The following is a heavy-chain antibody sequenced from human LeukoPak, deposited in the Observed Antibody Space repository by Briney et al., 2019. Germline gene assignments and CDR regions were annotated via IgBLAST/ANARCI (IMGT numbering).Heavy chain of an antibody. CDR2: INHSGST. J-gene: IGHJ4*02. Sequence: SETLSLTCAVYGGSFSGYYWSWIRQPPGKGLEWIWEINHSGSTNYNPSLKSRVTLSVDTSKNQFSLKLSSVTAADTAVYYCRSSGFTFDYWGQGTLVTVSS. CDR3: RSSGFTFDY. CDR1: GGSFSGYY. V-gene: IGHV4-34*01. D-gene: IGHD6-19*01.